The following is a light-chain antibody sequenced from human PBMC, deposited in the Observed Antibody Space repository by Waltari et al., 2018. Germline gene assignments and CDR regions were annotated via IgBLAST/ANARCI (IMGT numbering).Light chain of an antibody. Sequence: EIVLTQSPATLSLSPGERATLSCRASQSVSSSLGWYQQKPGQAPRLLIYDASNRATGIPARFSGSGSGTDFTLTINSLEPEDFAVYYCQQRSNWPTFGGGTKVEIK. CDR1: QSVSSS. CDR3: QQRSNWPT. V-gene: IGKV3-11*01. CDR2: DAS. J-gene: IGKJ4*01.